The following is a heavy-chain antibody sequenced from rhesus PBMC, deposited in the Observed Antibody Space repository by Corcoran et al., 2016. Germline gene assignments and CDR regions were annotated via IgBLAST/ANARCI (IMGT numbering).Heavy chain of an antibody. Sequence: QVQLVQSGAEVKKPGASVKLSCKASGYTFNSKYITWVRQAQGKVLEWMGWITPSNGNTGYAQKFQGIVTMTRDTSTSTAYMELSSLRSEDTAVYYCTRGPTVIGYYFDYWGQGVLVTVSS. J-gene: IGHJ4*01. V-gene: IGHV1S9*01. D-gene: IGHD4-35*01. CDR1: GYTFNSKY. CDR2: ITPSNGNT. CDR3: TRGPTVIGYYFDY.